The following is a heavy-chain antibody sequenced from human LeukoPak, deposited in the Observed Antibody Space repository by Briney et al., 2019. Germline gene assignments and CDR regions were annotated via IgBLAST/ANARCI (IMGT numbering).Heavy chain of an antibody. J-gene: IGHJ4*02. Sequence: PSETLSLTCAVYGGSFSGYYWSWIRQPPGKGLEWIGEINHSGSTNYNPSLKSRVTISVDTSKNQFSLKLSSVTAADTAVYYCARLHYDFWSGYQLDYWGQGTLVTVSS. CDR2: INHSGST. D-gene: IGHD3-3*01. CDR3: ARLHYDFWSGYQLDY. V-gene: IGHV4-34*01. CDR1: GGSFSGYY.